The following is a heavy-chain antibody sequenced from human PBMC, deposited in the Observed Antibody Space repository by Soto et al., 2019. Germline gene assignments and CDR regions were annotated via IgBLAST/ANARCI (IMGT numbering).Heavy chain of an antibody. CDR1: GFTFSTYG. D-gene: IGHD2-2*01. CDR2: TWFDGSDK. CDR3: ARLYCSAASCYSVGAFDI. J-gene: IGHJ3*02. V-gene: IGHV3-33*01. Sequence: GSLRLSCAASGFTFSTYGMHWVRQAPGKGLEWVALTWFDGSDKYYTESVKGRFTISRDNSRSTVDLQMNSLRAEDTAVYYCARLYCSAASCYSVGAFDIRGQGTMVTVSS.